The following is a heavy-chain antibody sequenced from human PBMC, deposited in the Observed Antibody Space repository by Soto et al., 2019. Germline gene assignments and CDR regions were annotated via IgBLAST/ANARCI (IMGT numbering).Heavy chain of an antibody. CDR2: IYPGDSDT. D-gene: IGHD5-18*01. V-gene: IGHV5-51*01. CDR3: ARRGYSYGYGSYYYGMDV. CDR1: GYSFTSYW. Sequence: PGESLKISCKGSGYSFTSYWIGWVRQMPGKGLEWMGIIYPGDSDTRYSPSFQGQVTISADKSISTAYLQWSSLKASDTAMYYCARRGYSYGYGSYYYGMDVWGQGTTVTVSS. J-gene: IGHJ6*02.